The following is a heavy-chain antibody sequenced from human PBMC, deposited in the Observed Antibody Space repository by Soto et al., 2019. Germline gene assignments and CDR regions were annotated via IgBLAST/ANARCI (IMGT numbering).Heavy chain of an antibody. J-gene: IGHJ4*02. CDR3: ARGGDYFDY. V-gene: IGHV4-30-2*01. Sequence: QLQLQESGSGLVKPSQTLSLTCGVSGGSVSGGGYSWSWIRQPPGKGLEWIGYIWLSGSTYYNPSLKSRVTISIDRSKNQFSLRLSSVTAADTAVYYCARGGDYFDYWGRGTLVTVSS. CDR2: IWLSGST. CDR1: GGSVSGGGYS.